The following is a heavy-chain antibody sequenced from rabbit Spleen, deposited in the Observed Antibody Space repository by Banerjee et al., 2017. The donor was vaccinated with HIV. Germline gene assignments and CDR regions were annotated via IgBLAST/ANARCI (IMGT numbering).Heavy chain of an antibody. CDR2: IAGSSSDFT. V-gene: IGHV1S45*01. J-gene: IGHJ6*01. CDR3: ARDTGSSFSSYGMDL. Sequence: QEQLVESGGGLVKPEGSLTLTCTASGFSFSSSDYMCWVRQAPGKGLEWISCIAGSSSDFTYSASWAKGRFTISKTSSTTVTLQMTSLTAADTATYFCARDTGSSFSSYGMDLWGPGTLVTVS. D-gene: IGHD8-1*01. CDR1: GFSFSSSDY.